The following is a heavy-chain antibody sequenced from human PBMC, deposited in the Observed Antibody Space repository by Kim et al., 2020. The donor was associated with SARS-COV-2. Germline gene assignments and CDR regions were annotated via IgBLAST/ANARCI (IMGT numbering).Heavy chain of an antibody. CDR3: ASEGGETRVGDEDYFEY. J-gene: IGHJ4*02. Sequence: ASVNVSCKASGYIFSTYHMIWVRQAPGPRLEWIGWINTGTGHATYAQNLQGRVTVSRDTAASKAYMELRSLRSEDTAVYYCASEGGETRVGDEDYFEYWGQGTLVSVSS. D-gene: IGHD3-16*01. CDR1: GYIFSTYH. V-gene: IGHV1-3*04. CDR2: INTGTGHA.